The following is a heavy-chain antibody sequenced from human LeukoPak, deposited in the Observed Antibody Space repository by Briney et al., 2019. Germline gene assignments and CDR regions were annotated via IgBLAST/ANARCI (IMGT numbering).Heavy chain of an antibody. CDR3: ATIFDY. D-gene: IGHD2-2*01. CDR2: INGDGSGT. V-gene: IGHV3-74*01. Sequence: GGSLRLSCAASGFTFSSYTMNWVRQAPGKGLVWVSRINGDGSGTSYADSVKGRFTISRDNVKNTLYLQMNSLRAEDTAVYYCATIFDYWGQGTLVTVSS. CDR1: GFTFSSYT. J-gene: IGHJ4*02.